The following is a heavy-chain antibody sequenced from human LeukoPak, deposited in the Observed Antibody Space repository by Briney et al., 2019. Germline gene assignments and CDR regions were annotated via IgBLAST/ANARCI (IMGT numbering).Heavy chain of an antibody. CDR3: ARGLVVVVAASYYFDY. J-gene: IGHJ4*02. D-gene: IGHD2-15*01. Sequence: GGSLRLSCAASGFTFSSYWMSWVRQAPGKGLEWVANIKQDGSEKYYVDSVKGRFTISRDNAKNSLYLQMSSLRAEDTAVYYCARGLVVVVAASYYFDYWGQGTLVTVSS. CDR1: GFTFSSYW. V-gene: IGHV3-7*04. CDR2: IKQDGSEK.